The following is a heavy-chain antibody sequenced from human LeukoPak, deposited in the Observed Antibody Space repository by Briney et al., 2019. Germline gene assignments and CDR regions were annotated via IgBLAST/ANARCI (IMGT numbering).Heavy chain of an antibody. CDR1: GFTLSSYA. CDR3: AKDPTTYYYGSGSPDY. CDR2: ISGSGGST. J-gene: IGHJ4*02. V-gene: IGHV3-23*01. Sequence: RGGTLRLSGAASGFTLSSYAMSWVRQAPGKGLEWVSAISGSGGSTYYAHSVKGRFTISRDNSKNTLYLQMNSLRAEDTAVYYCAKDPTTYYYGSGSPDYWGQGTLVTVSS. D-gene: IGHD3-10*01.